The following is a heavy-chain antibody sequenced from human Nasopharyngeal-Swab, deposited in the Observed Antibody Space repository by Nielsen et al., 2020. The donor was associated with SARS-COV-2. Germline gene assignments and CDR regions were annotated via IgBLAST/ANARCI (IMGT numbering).Heavy chain of an antibody. D-gene: IGHD4-23*01. CDR1: GGTFSSYA. V-gene: IGHV1-69*13. Sequence: SVKVSCKASGGTFSSYAISWVRQAPGQGLEWMGGIIPIFGTANYAQKFQGRVTITADESTSTAYMELSSLRSEDTAVYYCARELDYGGSVYFDYWGQGTLVTVSS. CDR2: IIPIFGTA. J-gene: IGHJ4*02. CDR3: ARELDYGGSVYFDY.